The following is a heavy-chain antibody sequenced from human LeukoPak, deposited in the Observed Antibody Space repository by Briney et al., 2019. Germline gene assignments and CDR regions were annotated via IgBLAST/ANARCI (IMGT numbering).Heavy chain of an antibody. D-gene: IGHD3-10*01. V-gene: IGHV3-23*01. CDR3: AKKKGVLLWFGEFDY. CDR1: GFTFSSYG. CDR2: ISGSGGST. Sequence: GGSLRLSCAASGFTFSSYGMSWVRQAPGKGLEWVSAISGSGGSTYYADSVKGRFTISRDNSKNTLYLQMNSLRAEDTAVYYCAKKKGVLLWFGEFDYWGQGTLVTVSS. J-gene: IGHJ4*02.